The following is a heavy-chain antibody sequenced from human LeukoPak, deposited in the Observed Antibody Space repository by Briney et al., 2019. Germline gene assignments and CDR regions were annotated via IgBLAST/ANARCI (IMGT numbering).Heavy chain of an antibody. J-gene: IGHJ5*02. CDR1: GFTFSSYS. CDR3: ASCTPIVLVVDATRTSFDP. CDR2: ISSSSSTI. V-gene: IGHV3-48*01. D-gene: IGHD2-15*01. Sequence: GGSLRLSCAASGFTFSSYSMNWVRQAPGKGLEWVSYISSSSSTIYYADSVKGRFTISRDDAKNSLYLQMNSLRAEDAAFYYCASCTPIVLVVDATRTSFDPWREATLVTVSS.